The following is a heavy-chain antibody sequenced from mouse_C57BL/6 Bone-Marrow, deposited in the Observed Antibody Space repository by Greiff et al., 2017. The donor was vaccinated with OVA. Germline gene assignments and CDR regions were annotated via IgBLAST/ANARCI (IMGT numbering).Heavy chain of an antibody. CDR2: IYPGSGGT. V-gene: IGHV1-54*01. CDR1: GYAFTNYL. J-gene: IGHJ4*01. D-gene: IGHD2-2*01. Sequence: VQLVQSGAELVRPGSSVKVSCKASGYAFTNYLIEWVKQRPGQGLAWIGVIYPGSGGTNYNEKFKGKATLTVDKSSSTAYMLLSSLTSEASSVFFCDHYSGYEEGYGMDYWGQGTSVTVSS. CDR3: DHYSGYEEGYGMDY.